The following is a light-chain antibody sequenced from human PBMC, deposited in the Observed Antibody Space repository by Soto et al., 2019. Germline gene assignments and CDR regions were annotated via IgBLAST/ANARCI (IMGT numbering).Light chain of an antibody. Sequence: QSALTQPPSVSGTPGQRVTISCSGSSSNIGSNTLNWYQQLPGTAPKLLIYSNDQRPSGVPDRFSDSNSGTSDSRAISGLQSEDEAVYYCSVWDDSLNGTVFGGGTKLTVL. CDR1: SSNIGSNT. J-gene: IGLJ3*02. CDR3: SVWDDSLNGTV. CDR2: SND. V-gene: IGLV1-44*01.